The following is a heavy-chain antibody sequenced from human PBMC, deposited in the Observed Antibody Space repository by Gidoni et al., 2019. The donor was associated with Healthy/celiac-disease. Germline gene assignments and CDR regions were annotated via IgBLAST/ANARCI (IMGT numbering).Heavy chain of an antibody. Sequence: EVQLVESGGGLIQPGGSLRLSCAASGFTVSSNYMSWVRQAPGKGLEWVSVIYSGGSTYYADSVKCRFTISRDNSKNTLYLQMNSLRAEDTAVYYCARVVGATNYYYYYGMDVWGQGTTVTVSS. CDR2: IYSGGST. D-gene: IGHD1-26*01. CDR3: ARVVGATNYYYYYGMDV. J-gene: IGHJ6*02. CDR1: GFTVSSNY. V-gene: IGHV3-53*01.